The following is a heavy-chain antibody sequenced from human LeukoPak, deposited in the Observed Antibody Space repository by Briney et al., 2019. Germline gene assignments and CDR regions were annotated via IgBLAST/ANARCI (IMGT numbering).Heavy chain of an antibody. Sequence: PSETLSLTCAVYGGSFSGYYWSWIRQPPGKGLEWIGEINHSGSTNYNPSLKSRVTISVDTSKNQFSLKLSSVTAADTAVYYCARGESIAALRWCWFDPWGQGTLVTVSS. V-gene: IGHV4-34*01. CDR2: INHSGST. J-gene: IGHJ5*02. CDR3: ARGESIAALRWCWFDP. D-gene: IGHD6-6*01. CDR1: GGSFSGYY.